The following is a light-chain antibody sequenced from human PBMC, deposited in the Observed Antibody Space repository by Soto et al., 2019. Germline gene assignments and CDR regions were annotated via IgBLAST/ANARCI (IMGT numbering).Light chain of an antibody. CDR3: QQYGSSLGVT. CDR2: GAS. Sequence: EIVLTQSPGTLSVSPGERATLSCRASQSVSSSYLAWYQQKPGQAPRLLIYGASSRATGIPDRFSGSGSGTDFTLTISRLEPEAFAVYSCQQYGSSLGVTFGGGTKVEIK. V-gene: IGKV3-20*01. J-gene: IGKJ4*01. CDR1: QSVSSSY.